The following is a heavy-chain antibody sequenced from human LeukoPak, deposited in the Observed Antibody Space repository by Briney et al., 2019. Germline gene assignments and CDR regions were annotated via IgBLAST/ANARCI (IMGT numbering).Heavy chain of an antibody. V-gene: IGHV3-30-3*01. Sequence: GGSLRLSCAASGFTFSSYAMHWVSQAPGKGLEWVAVISYDGSNKYYADSVKGRFTISRDNSKNTLYLQMNSLRAEDTAVYYCARVYYYDSSAPDYWGQGTLVTVSS. D-gene: IGHD3-22*01. J-gene: IGHJ4*02. CDR3: ARVYYYDSSAPDY. CDR2: ISYDGSNK. CDR1: GFTFSSYA.